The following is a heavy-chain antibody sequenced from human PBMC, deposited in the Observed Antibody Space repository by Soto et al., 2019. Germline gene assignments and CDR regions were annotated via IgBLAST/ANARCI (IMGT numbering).Heavy chain of an antibody. J-gene: IGHJ3*01. CDR3: ASRIHSMATRLRAFDV. D-gene: IGHD5-12*01. CDR2: VYKSGKT. CDR1: SGSISGSTYY. V-gene: IGHV4-39*01. Sequence: QLQLQESGPGLVNPSETLSLTCTVSSGSISGSTYYWGWIRQAPGKGLEWIGSVYKSGKTHCNPSLKSRVTISIDTSKNLFSLKLNSVTAADTAVYFCASRIHSMATRLRAFDVWGQGTVVTVSS.